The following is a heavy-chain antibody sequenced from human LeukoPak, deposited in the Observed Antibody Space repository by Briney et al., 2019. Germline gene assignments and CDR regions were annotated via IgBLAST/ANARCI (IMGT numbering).Heavy chain of an antibody. CDR1: GFTFSSYW. CDR3: ARGPIVAPDY. J-gene: IGHJ4*02. D-gene: IGHD5-12*01. V-gene: IGHV3-74*01. Sequence: GGSLRLSCVASGFTFSSYWMHWVRQAPGKGLVWVSRINSDGSSTNYADSVKGRFTISRDNAKNSLYLQMNSLRAEDTAVYYCARGPIVAPDYWGQGTLVTVSS. CDR2: INSDGSST.